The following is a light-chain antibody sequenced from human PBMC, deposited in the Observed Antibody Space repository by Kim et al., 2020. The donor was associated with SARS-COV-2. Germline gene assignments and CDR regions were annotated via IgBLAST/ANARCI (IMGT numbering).Light chain of an antibody. V-gene: IGLV3-1*01. Sequence: PVQAASASSSGDGDKYEYDCSYWQKQDQSPPLVIFHDNKRPSGIPERFSGSNSENTDTLTISGTQAMAEADYDYQSWASNTASAVVFGGGTQLTVL. J-gene: IGLJ2*01. CDR3: QSWASNTASAVV. CDR1: GDKYEY. CDR2: HDN.